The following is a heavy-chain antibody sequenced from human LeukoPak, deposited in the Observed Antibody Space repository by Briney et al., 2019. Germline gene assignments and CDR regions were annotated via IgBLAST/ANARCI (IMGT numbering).Heavy chain of an antibody. Sequence: GGSLRLSCAASGFTFSSYWMHWVRQAPGKGLVWVSRINSDGSSITYADPVKGRFTISRDNAKNTLFLQMNSLRVEDTAVYYCARGGRASGYDFDCWGQGTLVTVSS. J-gene: IGHJ5*01. CDR2: INSDGSSI. CDR3: ARGGRASGYDFDC. CDR1: GFTFSSYW. D-gene: IGHD5-12*01. V-gene: IGHV3-74*03.